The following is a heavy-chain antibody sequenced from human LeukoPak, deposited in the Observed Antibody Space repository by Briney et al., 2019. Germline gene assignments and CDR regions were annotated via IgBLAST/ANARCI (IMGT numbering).Heavy chain of an antibody. CDR1: GYTFTSYD. CDR2: MNPNSGNT. V-gene: IGHV1-8*01. D-gene: IGHD6-13*01. Sequence: ASVKVSCKASGYTFTSYDINWVRQATGQGLEWMGWMNPNSGNTGYAQKFQGRVTMTRNTSISTAYMELSSLRSEDTAVYYCARAPPRRVKRYQNWFDPWGQRTLVTVSS. J-gene: IGHJ5*02. CDR3: ARAPPRRVKRYQNWFDP.